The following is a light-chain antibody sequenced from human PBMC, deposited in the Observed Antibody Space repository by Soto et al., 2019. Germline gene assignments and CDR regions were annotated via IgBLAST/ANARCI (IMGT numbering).Light chain of an antibody. V-gene: IGKV1-5*01. CDR3: QHYGGMWA. J-gene: IGKJ1*01. CDR2: DAS. CDR1: QSITNR. Sequence: IQMTQSPSTLSAFIGDRVTITCRASQSITNRLAWYQQKPGKPPKVLIYDASSLESGVPSRFSGSGYGTDFILTINSLQPDDFATYYCQHYGGMWAFGQGTKVDIK.